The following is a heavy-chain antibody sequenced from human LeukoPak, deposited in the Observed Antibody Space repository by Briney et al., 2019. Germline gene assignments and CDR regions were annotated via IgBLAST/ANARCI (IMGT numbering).Heavy chain of an antibody. CDR2: IIPSLGIA. V-gene: IGHV1-69*02. CDR1: GGTFSNYT. J-gene: IGHJ4*02. CDR3: ARLVPAATPDSKNRDC. Sequence: SVNVSCKASGGTFSNYTISWVRQAPGQGVEWMGRIIPSLGIANYVQKFQGRVTITADKSTSTAYMELSSLRSEDTAVYYCARLVPAATPDSKNRDCWGQGTLVTVSS. D-gene: IGHD2-2*01.